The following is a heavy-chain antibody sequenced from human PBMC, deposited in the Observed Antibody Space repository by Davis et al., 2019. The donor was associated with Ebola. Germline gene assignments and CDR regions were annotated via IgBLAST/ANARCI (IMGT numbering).Heavy chain of an antibody. D-gene: IGHD6-19*01. CDR3: ARDSMVAGNDY. CDR1: GGTFSSYA. J-gene: IGHJ4*02. V-gene: IGHV1-69*04. CDR2: IIPILGIA. Sequence: SVKVSCKASGGTFSSYAISWVRQAPGQGLEWMGRIIPILGIANYAQKLQGRVTMTTDTSTSTAYMELRSLRSDDTAVYYCARDSMVAGNDYWGQGTLVTVSS.